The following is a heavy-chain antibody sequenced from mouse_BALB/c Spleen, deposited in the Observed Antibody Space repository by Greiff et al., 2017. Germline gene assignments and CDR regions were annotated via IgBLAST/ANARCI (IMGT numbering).Heavy chain of an antibody. J-gene: IGHJ4*01. D-gene: IGHD2-14*01. CDR2: IWAGGST. CDR3: ARYRYDGAMDY. V-gene: IGHV2-9*02. CDR1: GFSLTSYG. Sequence: VKLMESGPGLVAPSQSLSITCTVSGFSLTSYGVHWVRQPPGKGLEWLGVIWAGGSTNYNSALMSRLSISKDNSKSQVFLKMNSLQTDDTAMYYCARYRYDGAMDYWGQGTSVTVSS.